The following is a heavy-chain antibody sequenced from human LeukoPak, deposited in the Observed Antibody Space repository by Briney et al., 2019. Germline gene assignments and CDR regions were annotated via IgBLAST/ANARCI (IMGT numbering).Heavy chain of an antibody. CDR1: GYSISSGHY. Sequence: SETLSLTCVVSGYSISSGHYWGWIRPTPGKGLEWLGILFHGGTTYYNPSLNSRLTISEDTSNNQFSLRLTSVTAADTAVYFCARVSHYYYYYMDVWDNGTTVIVSS. J-gene: IGHJ6*03. V-gene: IGHV4-38-2*01. CDR3: ARVSHYYYYYMDV. CDR2: LFHGGTT. D-gene: IGHD5/OR15-5a*01.